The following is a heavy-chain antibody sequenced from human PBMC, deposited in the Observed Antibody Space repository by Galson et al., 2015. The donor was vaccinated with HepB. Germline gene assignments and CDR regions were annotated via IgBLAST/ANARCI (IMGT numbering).Heavy chain of an antibody. V-gene: IGHV3-23*01. CDR1: GFTFSSYA. CDR3: AKGGGGEQQLKEGMGYFDY. CDR2: ISGSGGST. D-gene: IGHD6-13*01. Sequence: SLRLSCAASGFTFSSYAMSWVRQAPGKGLEWVSAISGSGGSTYYADSVKGRFTISRDNSKNTLYLQMNSLRAEDTAVYYCAKGGGGEQQLKEGMGYFDYWGQGTLVTVSS. J-gene: IGHJ4*02.